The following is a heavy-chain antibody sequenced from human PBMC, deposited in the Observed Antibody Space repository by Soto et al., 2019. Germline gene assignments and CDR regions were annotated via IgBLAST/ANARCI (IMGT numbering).Heavy chain of an antibody. CDR2: IKQDGSEK. CDR3: ARLSSSWYWEGAGPPYYMDV. J-gene: IGHJ6*03. V-gene: IGHV3-7*01. Sequence: GGSLRLSCAASGFTFSSYWMSWVRQAPGKGLEWVANIKQDGSEKYYVDSVKGRFTISRDNAKNSLYLQMNSLRAEDTAVYYCARLSSSWYWEGAGPPYYMDVWGKGTTVTVSS. D-gene: IGHD6-13*01. CDR1: GFTFSSYW.